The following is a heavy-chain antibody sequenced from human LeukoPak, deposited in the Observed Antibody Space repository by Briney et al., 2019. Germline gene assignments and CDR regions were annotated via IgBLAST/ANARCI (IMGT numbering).Heavy chain of an antibody. CDR1: GYTFTSYY. V-gene: IGHV1-46*01. CDR3: ARDHYYDSSGYYRVQGPADY. Sequence: ASVKVSCKASGYTFTSYYMHWVRQAPGQGLEWMGIINPSGGSTSYAQKFQGRVTMTRDTSTSTVYMELSSLRSEDTAVYYCARDHYYDSSGYYRVQGPADYWGQGTLVTVSS. J-gene: IGHJ4*02. CDR2: INPSGGST. D-gene: IGHD3-22*01.